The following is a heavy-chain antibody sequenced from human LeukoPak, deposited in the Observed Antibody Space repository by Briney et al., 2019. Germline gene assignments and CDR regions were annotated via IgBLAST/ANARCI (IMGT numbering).Heavy chain of an antibody. J-gene: IGHJ4*02. D-gene: IGHD2-21*01. CDR3: AKRGVVIRAILVGFHKEAYYFDP. CDR1: GLNLNNYG. Sequence: GESLRPFCAVSGLNLNNYGMSWVREAPGKGLAWVAGISDSGGRTNYADCVKGRFTISRDNPKNTLYLKMNSVRAEDTAVYFCAKRGVVIRAILVGFHKEAYYFDPWGQGALVSVSS. V-gene: IGHV3-23*01. CDR2: ISDSGGRT.